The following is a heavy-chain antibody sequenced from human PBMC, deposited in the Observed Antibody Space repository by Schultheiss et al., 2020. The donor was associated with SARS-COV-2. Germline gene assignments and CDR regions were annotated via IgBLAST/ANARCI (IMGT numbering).Heavy chain of an antibody. V-gene: IGHV4-31*03. Sequence: TLSLTCTVSGGSISSDAYYWAWIRQHPGKGLEWIAFIFYTGNTAYNPSLTGRAIISVDTSKNQFSLHLTSVTAADTAVYSCASTSDIVVAVATAWGQGTLVTVSS. J-gene: IGHJ1*01. D-gene: IGHD2-15*01. CDR2: IFYTGNT. CDR1: GGSISSDAYY. CDR3: ASTSDIVVAVATA.